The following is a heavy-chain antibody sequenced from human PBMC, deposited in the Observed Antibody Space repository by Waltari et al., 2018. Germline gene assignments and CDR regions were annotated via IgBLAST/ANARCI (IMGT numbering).Heavy chain of an antibody. CDR3: AKTYYDILTGYDPLFDY. Sequence: QVQLQQWGAGLLKPSETLSLTCAVYGGSFSGYYWSWIRQPPGKGLEWVGETNHSGSTNDNPSRKSRVTISVDTSKNQFSLKLSSVTAADTAVYYCAKTYYDILTGYDPLFDYWGQGTLVTVSS. CDR1: GGSFSGYY. J-gene: IGHJ4*02. V-gene: IGHV4-34*01. D-gene: IGHD3-9*01. CDR2: TNHSGST.